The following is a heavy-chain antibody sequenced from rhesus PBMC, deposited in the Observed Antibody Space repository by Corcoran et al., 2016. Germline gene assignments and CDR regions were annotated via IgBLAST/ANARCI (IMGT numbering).Heavy chain of an antibody. Sequence: QVQLQESGPGLLNPSDTLSLTCAVFGGSISGGYGWGWLRLPAGKGLEWIESIYSSNGNTYDNPSLKSRVTISTDTSKNQFSLKLSSVTAADTAVYYCARWGPAADRFDYWGQGVLVTVSS. D-gene: IGHD6-31*01. J-gene: IGHJ4*01. CDR1: GGSISGGYG. CDR3: ARWGPAADRFDY. CDR2: IYSSNGNT. V-gene: IGHV4S7*01.